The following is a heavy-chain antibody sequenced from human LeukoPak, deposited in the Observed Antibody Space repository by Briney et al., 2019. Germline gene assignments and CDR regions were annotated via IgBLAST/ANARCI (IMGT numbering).Heavy chain of an antibody. D-gene: IGHD3-9*01. J-gene: IGHJ4*02. Sequence: PSETLSLTCTVSGGSISSDYWSWIRQPPGKGLEWIGYIYYSGSTNYNPSLKSRVSISVDTSKNQFSLKLRSVTAADTAVYYCARVTGYTIEDYFDYWGQGTLVTVSS. CDR2: IYYSGST. CDR1: GGSISSDY. CDR3: ARVTGYTIEDYFDY. V-gene: IGHV4-59*01.